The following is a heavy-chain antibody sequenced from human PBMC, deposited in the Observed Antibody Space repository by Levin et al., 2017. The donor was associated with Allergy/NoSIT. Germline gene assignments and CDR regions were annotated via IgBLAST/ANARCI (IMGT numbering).Heavy chain of an antibody. CDR2: ISSDGRKK. Sequence: GGSLRLSCAVSGFTSSSYGMHWVRQAPGKGLEWVAVISSDGRKKFYADSVKGRFTISRDNSKNTPDLQMNSLRAEDTAVYYCAKDVDGSGRCPLGNDAFEMWGQGTKVSVSS. D-gene: IGHD6-19*01. CDR3: AKDVDGSGRCPLGNDAFEM. J-gene: IGHJ3*02. CDR1: GFTSSSYG. V-gene: IGHV3-30*18.